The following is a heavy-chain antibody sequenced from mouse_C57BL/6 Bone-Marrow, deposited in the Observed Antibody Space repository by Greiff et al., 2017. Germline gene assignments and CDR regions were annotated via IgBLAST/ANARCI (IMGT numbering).Heavy chain of an antibody. CDR2: FYPGSGSI. V-gene: IGHV1-62-2*01. CDR1: GYTFTEYT. J-gene: IGHJ2*01. CDR3: ARLFYYEYYFDY. Sequence: QVQLKQSGAELVKPGASVKLSCKASGYTFTEYTIHWVKQRSGQGLEWIGWFYPGSGSIKYNEKFKDKATLTADKSSSTVYMEISRLTSEDSAVYFCARLFYYEYYFDYWGQGTTLTVSS. D-gene: IGHD2-4*01.